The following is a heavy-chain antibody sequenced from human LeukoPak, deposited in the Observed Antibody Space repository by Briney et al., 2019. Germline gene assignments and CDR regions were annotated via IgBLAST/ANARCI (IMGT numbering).Heavy chain of an antibody. CDR3: ASSWGSAIDF. Sequence: PGGSLRLSCAASGFTFSRFRMSWVRQPPGKGLEWVANINQDGSEIYYVDSVKGRFTVSTDNAKNSLYLQMTSLRAEDTAVYYCASSWGSAIDFWGQGTQVTVSS. CDR2: INQDGSEI. J-gene: IGHJ4*02. V-gene: IGHV3-7*01. D-gene: IGHD3-16*01. CDR1: GFTFSRFR.